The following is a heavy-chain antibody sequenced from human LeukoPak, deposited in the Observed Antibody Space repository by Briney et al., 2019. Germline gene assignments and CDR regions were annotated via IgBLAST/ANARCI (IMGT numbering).Heavy chain of an antibody. CDR1: GGSISSYY. V-gene: IGHV4-4*07. CDR2: IYSSGTT. J-gene: IGHJ4*02. D-gene: IGHD7-27*01. Sequence: PSETLSLTCTVSGGSISSYYWNWIRQPAGKGLEWIGRIYSSGTTSYNSSLKSRVTISVDTSKNQFSLKLSSVTAADTAVYYCARSNLGIIEYYFDCWGQGTLVTVSS. CDR3: ARSNLGIIEYYFDC.